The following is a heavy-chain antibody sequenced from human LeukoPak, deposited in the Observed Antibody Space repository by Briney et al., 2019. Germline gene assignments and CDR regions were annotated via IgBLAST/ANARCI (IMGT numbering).Heavy chain of an antibody. CDR1: GFTFSSYG. Sequence: GGSLRLSCAASGFTFSSYGMHWVRQAPGKGLEWVSFIRYDGSYKYYADSVKGRFTISRDNSKYTLYLQMNSLRAEDTALYYCASWAGTATGFSGPFDYWGQGTPVTVSS. J-gene: IGHJ4*02. CDR2: IRYDGSYK. V-gene: IGHV3-30*02. D-gene: IGHD6-13*01. CDR3: ASWAGTATGFSGPFDY.